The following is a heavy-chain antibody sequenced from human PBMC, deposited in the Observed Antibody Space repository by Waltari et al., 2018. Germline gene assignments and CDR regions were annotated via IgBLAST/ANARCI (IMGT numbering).Heavy chain of an antibody. CDR3: ARDSSSCFDY. CDR2: IDWADDK. V-gene: IGHV2-70*04. CDR1: GFSLSTSGMR. D-gene: IGHD6-13*01. J-gene: IGHJ4*02. Sequence: QVTLKESGPALVKPTQTLTLTCTFSGFSLSTSGMRVSWIRQPPGKALEWLARIDWADDKFYSTSLKTRLTISKDTSKNQVVLTVTNMDPVDTATYYCARDSSSCFDYWGQGTLVTVSS.